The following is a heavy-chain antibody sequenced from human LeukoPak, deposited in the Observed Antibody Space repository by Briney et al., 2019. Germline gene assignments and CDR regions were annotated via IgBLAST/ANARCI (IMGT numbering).Heavy chain of an antibody. J-gene: IGHJ4*02. CDR2: ISSSGRTP. CDR1: GFTFSAYE. D-gene: IGHD1-26*01. V-gene: IGHV3-48*03. CDR3: AFERATVFY. Sequence: SGGSLRLSCAGSGFTFSAYEMNWVRQAPGKGLECISYISSSGRTPYYADSVKGRFTISRDNANNSLFLQMNSLRAEDTAVYYCAFERATVFYWGQGTLVTVSS.